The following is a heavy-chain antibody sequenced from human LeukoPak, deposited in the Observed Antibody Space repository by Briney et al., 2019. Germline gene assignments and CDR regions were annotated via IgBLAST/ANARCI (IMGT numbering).Heavy chain of an antibody. CDR1: GFTFSSYA. CDR3: ARDLQAARPDY. D-gene: IGHD6-6*01. Sequence: PGGSLRLSCAASGFTFSSYAMHWVRQAPGKGLEWVAVISYDGSNKYYADSVKGRFTISRDNSKNTLYLQMNSLRAEDTAVYYCARDLQAARPDYWGRGTLVTVSS. J-gene: IGHJ4*02. CDR2: ISYDGSNK. V-gene: IGHV3-30*04.